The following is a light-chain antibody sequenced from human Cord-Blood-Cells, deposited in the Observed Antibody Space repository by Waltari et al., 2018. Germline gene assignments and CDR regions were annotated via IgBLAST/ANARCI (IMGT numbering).Light chain of an antibody. J-gene: IGLJ1*01. CDR2: GNS. V-gene: IGLV1-40*01. CDR1: SPNIGACYD. Sequence: QSVLTQPPSVSGAPGQRVTISCTGSSPNIGACYDVHWYQQLPGTAPKILIYGNSNRPSGVPDRFSGSKSGTSASLASTGLQAEDEADYDCQSYDSSLSGYVFGTGTKVTVL. CDR3: QSYDSSLSGYV.